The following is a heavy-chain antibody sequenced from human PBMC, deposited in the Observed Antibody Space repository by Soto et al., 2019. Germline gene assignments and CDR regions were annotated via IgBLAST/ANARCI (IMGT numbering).Heavy chain of an antibody. CDR3: AREGGMVATQRYFDY. J-gene: IGHJ4*02. D-gene: IGHD5-12*01. Sequence: EVQLVESGGGLVKPGGSLRLSCAASGFTFSSYSMNWVRQAPGKGLEWVSSISSSSSYIYYADSVKGRFTISRDNAKNSLYLHMNSLRAEATAVYYCAREGGMVATQRYFDYWGQGPLVTVSS. CDR1: GFTFSSYS. V-gene: IGHV3-21*01. CDR2: ISSSSSYI.